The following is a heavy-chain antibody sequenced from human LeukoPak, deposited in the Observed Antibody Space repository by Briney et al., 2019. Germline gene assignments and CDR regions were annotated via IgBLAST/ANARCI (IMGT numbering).Heavy chain of an antibody. D-gene: IGHD2-2*01. J-gene: IGHJ4*02. CDR3: ARDQGCSSTNCYSLFFHY. V-gene: IGHV3-33*01. CDR1: GFTFGTYG. Sequence: GRSLRLSCAASGFTFGTYGMHWVRQAPGKGMEWVALIWYDGSNKYYADSVKGRFTISRDNSKNMLSLQMNSLRAEDTAVYYCARDQGCSSTNCYSLFFHYWGQGTLVTVSS. CDR2: IWYDGSNK.